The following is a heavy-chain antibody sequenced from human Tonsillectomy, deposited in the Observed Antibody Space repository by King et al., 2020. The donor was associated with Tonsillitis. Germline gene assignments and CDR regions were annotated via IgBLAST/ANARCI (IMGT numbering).Heavy chain of an antibody. J-gene: IGHJ6*02. Sequence: QLQESGPGLVKPSETLSLTCAVSGSYISSGYYWGWVRQPPGKGLEWIGSMNHSGSTYYNPSLKSRVTISMDTSKNHCSLRLSSVTAADTAVYYCASPSGYYGSGIYWGMDVWGQGTPVTVSS. V-gene: IGHV4-38-2*01. D-gene: IGHD3-10*01. CDR3: ASPSGYYGSGIYWGMDV. CDR2: MNHSGST. CDR1: GSYISSGYY.